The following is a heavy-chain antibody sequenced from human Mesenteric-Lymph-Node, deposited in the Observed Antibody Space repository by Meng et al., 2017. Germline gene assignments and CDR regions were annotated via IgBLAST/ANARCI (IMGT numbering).Heavy chain of an antibody. CDR3: ARGRNAVY. J-gene: IGHJ4*02. V-gene: IGHV3-48*03. CDR2: ISTSGSTT. CDR1: GFTFSSFE. D-gene: IGHD5-24*01. Sequence: LKISCAASGFTFSSFEMNWVRQAPGKGLEWVSSISTSGSTTYYVDSVKGRFTISRDNAKNSLYLQMNSLTAEDTAVYYCARGRNAVYWGQGTLVTVSS.